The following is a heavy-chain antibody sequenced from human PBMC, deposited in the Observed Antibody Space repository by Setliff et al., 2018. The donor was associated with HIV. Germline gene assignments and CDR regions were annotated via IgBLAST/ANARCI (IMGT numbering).Heavy chain of an antibody. CDR2: IVPVLGIT. Sequence: SVKVSCKASGGTFNNDAISWVRQAPGQGLEWMGGIVPVLGITNYSPKFQGRVTITTDESTTTAYMDLSSLRSEDTAVCYCARDRLGHIDRPYFDYWGQGTLVTVSS. J-gene: IGHJ4*02. CDR3: ARDRLGHIDRPYFDY. D-gene: IGHD2-21*01. V-gene: IGHV1-69*10. CDR1: GGTFNNDA.